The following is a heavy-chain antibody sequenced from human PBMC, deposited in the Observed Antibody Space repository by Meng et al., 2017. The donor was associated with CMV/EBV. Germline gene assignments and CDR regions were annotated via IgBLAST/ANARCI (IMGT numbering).Heavy chain of an antibody. Sequence: ASVKVSCKASGYTFTSYGISWVRQAPGQGLEWMGWISPYNGNTNYAQKLQGRVTMTTDTSTSTAYMELRSLRSDDTAVYYCARGDTVTTGGGFEAHRGGLFDYWGQGTLVTVSS. CDR3: ARGDTVTTGGGFEAHRGGLFDY. D-gene: IGHD4-11*01. CDR2: ISPYNGNT. V-gene: IGHV1-18*01. CDR1: GYTFTSYG. J-gene: IGHJ4*02.